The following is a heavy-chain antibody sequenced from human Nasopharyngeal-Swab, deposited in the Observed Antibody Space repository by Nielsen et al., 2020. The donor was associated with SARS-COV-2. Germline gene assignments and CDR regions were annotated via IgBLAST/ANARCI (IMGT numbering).Heavy chain of an antibody. CDR1: DSLSSSGW. J-gene: IGHJ4*02. Sequence: SQTLSLTCGVLDSLSSSGWWGWVRQPPGKGLAGIGEIYHTGVTNYNPSLKSRLSISADRSKNQFSLKLTSVTAADTAVYYCATLPVSPYYFENWGQGLLVTVSS. V-gene: IGHV4-4*02. CDR2: IYHTGVT. CDR3: ATLPVSPYYFEN.